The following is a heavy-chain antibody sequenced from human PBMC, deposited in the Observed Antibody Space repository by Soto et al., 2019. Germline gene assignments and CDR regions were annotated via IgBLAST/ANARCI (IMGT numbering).Heavy chain of an antibody. Sequence: EVQLVESGGGLVQPGGSLRLSCVASGFTVSSNYMSWVRQAPGKGLEWVSVIYSGGSTYYADSVKGRFTISRHNSNNTLFLQMNSLRAEDTAVYYCARGCDPYYFDYWGQGTLVTVSS. D-gene: IGHD2-21*02. CDR2: IYSGGST. J-gene: IGHJ4*02. V-gene: IGHV3-53*04. CDR1: GFTVSSNY. CDR3: ARGCDPYYFDY.